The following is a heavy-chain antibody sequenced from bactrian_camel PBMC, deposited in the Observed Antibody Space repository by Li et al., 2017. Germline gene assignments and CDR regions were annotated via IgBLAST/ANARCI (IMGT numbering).Heavy chain of an antibody. CDR2: IDIDDKT. CDR1: GFTLSSYW. D-gene: IGHD1*01. V-gene: IGHV3S6*01. Sequence: HVQLVESGGGLVQPGGSLRLACAASGFTLSSYWMSWVRQAPGKGLERVAGIDIDDKTTYADFAKGRFTISRDNAKNTVYLQMNSLKPTDTAVYYCVRSESEDGLLQRPDWGQGTQVTVS. J-gene: IGHJ4*01. CDR3: VRSESEDGLLQRPD.